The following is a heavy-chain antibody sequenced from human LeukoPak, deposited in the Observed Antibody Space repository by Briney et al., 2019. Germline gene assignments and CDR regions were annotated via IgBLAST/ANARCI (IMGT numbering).Heavy chain of an antibody. CDR2: IKQDGSEK. CDR1: GFTFSSYW. CDR3: ARFDSSGYYYFDY. D-gene: IGHD3-22*01. J-gene: IGHJ4*02. Sequence: TGGSLRLSCAASGFTFSSYWMSWVRQAPGKGLEWVANIKQDGSEKYYVDSVKGRFTISRDNAKNSLYLQMNSLRAEDTAVYYCARFDSSGYYYFDYWGQGTLVTVSS. V-gene: IGHV3-7*01.